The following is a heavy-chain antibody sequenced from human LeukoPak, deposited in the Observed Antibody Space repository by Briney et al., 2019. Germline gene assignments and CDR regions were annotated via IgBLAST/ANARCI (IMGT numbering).Heavy chain of an antibody. CDR2: INHSGST. V-gene: IGHV4-34*01. D-gene: IGHD5-18*01. CDR1: GGSFSGYY. J-gene: IGHJ6*02. Sequence: SETLSLTCAVYGGSFSGYYWSWIRQPPGKGLEWIGEINHSGSTNYNPSLKSRVTISVDTSKNQFSLKLSSVTAADTAVYYCARGESYGYVPNYYYYGMDVWGQGTTVTVSS. CDR3: ARGESYGYVPNYYYYGMDV.